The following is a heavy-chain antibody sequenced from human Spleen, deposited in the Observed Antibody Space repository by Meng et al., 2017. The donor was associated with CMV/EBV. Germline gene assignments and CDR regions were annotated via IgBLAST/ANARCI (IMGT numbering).Heavy chain of an antibody. J-gene: IGHJ6*02. CDR2: INPNSGGT. CDR3: ATLNKGEYCGSSSCVAYGLDV. D-gene: IGHD2-2*01. Sequence: ASVKVSCKTSGYTFTGYYMHWVRQAPGQGPEWMGWINPNSGGTNYAQKFQGRVTVTRDTSINTAYMELSRLRSDDTAVFYCATLNKGEYCGSSSCVAYGLDVWGHGSTVTVSS. CDR1: GYTFTGYY. V-gene: IGHV1-2*02.